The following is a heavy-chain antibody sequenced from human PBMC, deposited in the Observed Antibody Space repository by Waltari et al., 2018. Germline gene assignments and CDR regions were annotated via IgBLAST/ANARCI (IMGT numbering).Heavy chain of an antibody. J-gene: IGHJ6*02. CDR3: ARVDSGYYSVVDYYYGMDV. Sequence: QLQLQESGLGLVKPSETLSLTCTVSGGSISSSSSYWGWIRQPPGKGLEWIGSIYYSGSTYYNPSLKSRVTISVDTSKNQFSLKLSSVTAADTAVYYCARVDSGYYSVVDYYYGMDVWGQGTTVTVSS. CDR1: GGSISSSSSY. CDR2: IYYSGST. V-gene: IGHV4-39*07. D-gene: IGHD3-22*01.